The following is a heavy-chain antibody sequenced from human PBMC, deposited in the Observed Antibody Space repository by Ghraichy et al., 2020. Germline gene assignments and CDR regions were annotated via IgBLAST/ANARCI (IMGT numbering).Heavy chain of an antibody. Sequence: ESLNISCTVSGGSISNTNYYWAWIRQPPGKGLEWIANIYYSGSTYYNPSLKSRVTISVDTSKNQFSLRLSSVTAADTAVYYCARHVTTEGYEYYFDYWGQGTLVTVSS. CDR3: ARHVTTEGYEYYFDY. D-gene: IGHD5-18*01. J-gene: IGHJ4*02. CDR1: GGSISNTNYY. CDR2: IYYSGST. V-gene: IGHV4-39*01.